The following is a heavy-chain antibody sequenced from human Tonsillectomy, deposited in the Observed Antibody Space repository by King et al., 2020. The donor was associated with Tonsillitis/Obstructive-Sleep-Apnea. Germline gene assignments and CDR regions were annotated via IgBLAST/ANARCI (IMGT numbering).Heavy chain of an antibody. V-gene: IGHV2-5*02. Sequence: TLKESGPTLVKPTETLTLTCTFSGFSLTTSGVGGGWIRQPPGKALEWLSLIYWDEDKPYSPSLKSRLTITKDTSKNHVVLTMTNVDPEDTATYYCAHTLYDIAFSGYFAYWGRGPLVTVPS. J-gene: IGHJ4*02. CDR1: GFSLTTSGVG. CDR3: AHTLYDIAFSGYFAY. CDR2: IYWDEDK. D-gene: IGHD3-10*01.